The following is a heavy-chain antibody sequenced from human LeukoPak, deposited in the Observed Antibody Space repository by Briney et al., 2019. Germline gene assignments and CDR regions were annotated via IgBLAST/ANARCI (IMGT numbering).Heavy chain of an antibody. CDR1: GYTFTVYY. CDR3: ARGPAIVVVAATLGSHLYY. J-gene: IGHJ4*02. CDR2: INPNSGGT. Sequence: ASVTVSCTASGYTFTVYYMHWVRQAPGQGLEWMGWINPNSGGTNYAQKFQGWVTMTRDTSISTAYMELSRLRSDDTAVYYCARGPAIVVVAATLGSHLYYWGQGTLVTVSS. D-gene: IGHD2-15*01. V-gene: IGHV1-2*04.